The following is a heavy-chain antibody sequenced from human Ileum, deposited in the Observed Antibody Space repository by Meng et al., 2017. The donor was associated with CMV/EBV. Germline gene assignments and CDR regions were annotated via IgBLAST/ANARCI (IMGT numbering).Heavy chain of an antibody. V-gene: IGHV4-30-4*08. Sequence: QVQRQGTGPGLVNPYQTLSLTCSVSGDSIDSGDYSWNWVRQPPGKGLEWIGYIYYNGNAYYNPSLKSQVTISVDTSKNQFSLRLKSVTAADSAVYFCARGGIFRGLDYWGQGTLVTVSS. J-gene: IGHJ4*02. CDR2: IYYNGNA. CDR3: ARGGIFRGLDY. D-gene: IGHD3-10*01. CDR1: GDSIDSGDYS.